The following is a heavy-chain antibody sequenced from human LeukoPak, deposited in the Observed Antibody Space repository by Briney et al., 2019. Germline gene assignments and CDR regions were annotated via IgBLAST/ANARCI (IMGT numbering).Heavy chain of an antibody. D-gene: IGHD2-2*01. Sequence: GGSLRLSCAASRFTFSDYYMSWIRQAPGKGLEWVSYISSSGSTIYYADSVKGRFTISRDNAKNSLYLQMNSLRAEGTAVYYCARDGPGVVVPAAPDVWGKGTTVTVSS. J-gene: IGHJ6*04. CDR3: ARDGPGVVVPAAPDV. CDR1: RFTFSDYY. CDR2: ISSSGSTI. V-gene: IGHV3-11*01.